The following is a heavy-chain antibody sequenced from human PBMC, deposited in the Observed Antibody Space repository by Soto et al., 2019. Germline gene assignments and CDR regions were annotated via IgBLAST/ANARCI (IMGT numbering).Heavy chain of an antibody. D-gene: IGHD3-16*02. CDR2: IDPSDSYT. CDR1: GYSFTRYW. CDR3: ARHRAYYDYVWGSYRLYYFDY. Sequence: GESVRICCKGSGYSFTRYWIIWVLQMPGKGLESMGRIDPSDSYTNYSPSFQGHVTISADKSISTAYLQWSSLKASDTAMYYCARHRAYYDYVWGSYRLYYFDYWGQGTMVTVSS. V-gene: IGHV5-10-1*01. J-gene: IGHJ4*02.